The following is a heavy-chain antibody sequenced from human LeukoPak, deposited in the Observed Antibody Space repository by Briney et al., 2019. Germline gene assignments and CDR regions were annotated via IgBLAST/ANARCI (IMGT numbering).Heavy chain of an antibody. V-gene: IGHV4-61*02. CDR3: ARDLLGVVVTPDFAFDI. Sequence: SETLSLTCIVSGGSISSDGYYWSWIRQPAGKGLEWIGRIFTSGSTNYNPSLKGRVTISVDTSKNQFSLKLSSVTAADTAVYYCARDLLGVVVTPDFAFDIWGQGTMVTVSS. CDR1: GGSISSDGYY. D-gene: IGHD4-23*01. J-gene: IGHJ3*02. CDR2: IFTSGST.